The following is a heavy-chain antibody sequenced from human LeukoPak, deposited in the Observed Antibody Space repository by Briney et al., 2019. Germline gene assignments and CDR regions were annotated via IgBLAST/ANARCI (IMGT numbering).Heavy chain of an antibody. D-gene: IGHD3-10*01. J-gene: IGHJ4*02. CDR1: GFTFNRSW. Sequence: GGSLRLSCAASGFTFNRSWLNWVRQAPGRGLEWVANMDPSGSQKRYVDSVKGRFTISKDNPGTSLYLEMNSLGTEDTAIYYCXIWASGNYWGQGTLVTVSS. CDR2: MDPSGSQK. CDR3: XIWASGNY. V-gene: IGHV3-7*01.